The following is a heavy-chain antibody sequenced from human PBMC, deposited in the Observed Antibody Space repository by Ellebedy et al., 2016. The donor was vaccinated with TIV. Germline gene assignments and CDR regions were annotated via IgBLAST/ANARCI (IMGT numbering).Heavy chain of an antibody. J-gene: IGHJ6*02. CDR2: MNPNSGNT. V-gene: IGHV1-8*01. Sequence: AASVKVSCKASGYTFTSYDINWVRQATGQGLEWMGWMNPNSGNTGYAQKFQGRVTMTRNTSISTAYMELSSLRSEDTAVYYCAREIVLMVYAIERYYYGVDVWGQGTTVTVSS. CDR1: GYTFTSYD. CDR3: AREIVLMVYAIERYYYGVDV. D-gene: IGHD2-8*01.